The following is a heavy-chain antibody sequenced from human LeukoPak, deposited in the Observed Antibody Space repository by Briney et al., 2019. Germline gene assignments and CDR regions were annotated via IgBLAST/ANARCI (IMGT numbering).Heavy chain of an antibody. CDR3: AREKGYCSSTSCNRWFDP. Sequence: ASVKVSCKASGYTFTGYYMHWVRQAPGQGLEWTGWINPNSGGTNYAQKFQGRVTMTRDTSISTAYMELSRLRSDDTAVYYCAREKGYCSSTSCNRWFDPWGQGTLVTVSS. CDR2: INPNSGGT. V-gene: IGHV1-2*02. CDR1: GYTFTGYY. J-gene: IGHJ5*02. D-gene: IGHD2-2*01.